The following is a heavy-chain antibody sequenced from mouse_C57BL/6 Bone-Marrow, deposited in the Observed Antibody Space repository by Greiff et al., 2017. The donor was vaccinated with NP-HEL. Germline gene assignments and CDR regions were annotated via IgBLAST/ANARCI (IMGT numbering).Heavy chain of an antibody. CDR1: GYTFTSYG. CDR2: IYPRSGNT. D-gene: IGHD2-2*01. CDR3: EKGGYYGDDGAMDG. Sequence: VQLQQSGAELARPGASVKLSCKASGYTFTSYGISWVKQRTGQGLEWIGEIYPRSGNTYYNEKFKGKATLTADKSSSTAYMELRSLTSEDSAVEFCEKGGYYGDDGAMDGGGQGTSVTVSS. J-gene: IGHJ4*01. V-gene: IGHV1-81*01.